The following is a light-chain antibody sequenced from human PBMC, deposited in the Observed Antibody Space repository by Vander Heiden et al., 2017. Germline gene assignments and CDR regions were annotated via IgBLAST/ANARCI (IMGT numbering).Light chain of an antibody. CDR2: DDS. Sequence: SYVLTPPPSASVAPGQTARIAGGGNNIGHKSVHWYRQKPGQAPVLVVNDDSDRPSGIPERFSASKSGNTATLSISRVEAGDEADYFCQVWDSGSDHPVLFGGGTKVTVL. V-gene: IGLV3-21*02. CDR3: QVWDSGSDHPVL. J-gene: IGLJ2*01. CDR1: NIGHKS.